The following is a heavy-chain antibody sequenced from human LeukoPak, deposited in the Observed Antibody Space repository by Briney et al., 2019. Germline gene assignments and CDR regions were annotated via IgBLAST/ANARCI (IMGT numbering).Heavy chain of an antibody. D-gene: IGHD3-3*01. CDR1: GFNFNNYW. CDR3: ARALSA. V-gene: IGHV3-7*03. CDR2: IKDDGSEE. J-gene: IGHJ4*02. Sequence: GGSLRLSCAASGFNFNNYWMSWLRQAPGKGLEWVANIKDDGSEEYYVDSVKGRFTIVRDNAYNSLYLQMNSLRVEDTAIYYCARALSAWGQGTLVTVSS.